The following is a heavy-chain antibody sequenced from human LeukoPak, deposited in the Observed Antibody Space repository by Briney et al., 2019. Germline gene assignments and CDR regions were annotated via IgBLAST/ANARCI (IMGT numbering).Heavy chain of an antibody. CDR3: ARHHDYLWMPYRRPGDYFDF. Sequence: SETLSLTCTFCGGFISSSNYYWGGIRGPPGKRLEWIGPIYYCGDTYYSPSLKSRITISRDTSKNLFALSLTSVTAADRAVYYCARHHDYLWMPYRRPGDYFDFWGQGTLVTVSS. V-gene: IGHV4-39*01. CDR1: GGFISSSNYY. CDR2: IYYCGDT. D-gene: IGHD3-16*02. J-gene: IGHJ4*02.